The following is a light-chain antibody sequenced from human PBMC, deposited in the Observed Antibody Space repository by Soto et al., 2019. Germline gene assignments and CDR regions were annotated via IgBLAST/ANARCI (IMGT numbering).Light chain of an antibody. CDR2: GAS. V-gene: IGKV3-20*01. CDR1: QSVSSNY. CDR3: QQYNNWPPIT. J-gene: IGKJ5*01. Sequence: EIVLTQSPGTLSLSPGERATLSCRASQSVSSNYLTWYQQKPGQAPRLLIYGASSRATGISDRLSGSGSGTEFTLTISSLQSEDFAVYYCQQYNNWPPITFGQGTRLEIK.